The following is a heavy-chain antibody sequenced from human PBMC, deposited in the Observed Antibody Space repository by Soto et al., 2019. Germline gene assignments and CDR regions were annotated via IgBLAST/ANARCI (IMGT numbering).Heavy chain of an antibody. V-gene: IGHV3-23*01. CDR1: GFTFSSYA. Sequence: LSLTCAASGFTFSSYAMSWVRQAPGKGLEWVSAISGSGGSTYYADSVKGRFTISRDNSKNTLYLQMNSLRAEDTAVYYCAKDPTGITMIVVETFDYWGQGTLVTVSS. CDR3: AKDPTGITMIVVETFDY. CDR2: ISGSGGST. D-gene: IGHD3-22*01. J-gene: IGHJ4*02.